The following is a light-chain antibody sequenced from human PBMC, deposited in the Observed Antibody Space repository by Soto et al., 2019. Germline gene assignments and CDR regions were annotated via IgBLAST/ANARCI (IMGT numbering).Light chain of an antibody. J-gene: IGLJ1*01. CDR2: DVS. Sequence: QSALTQPASVSGSPGQSITISCTGTSSDVGGYNYVSWYQQHPGKAPKLMIYDVSNRTSGLSNRFSGSKSGNTASLTISGLQDEDEADYYCSSYTSSSTYVFGTGTKVTGL. V-gene: IGLV2-14*01. CDR3: SSYTSSSTYV. CDR1: SSDVGGYNY.